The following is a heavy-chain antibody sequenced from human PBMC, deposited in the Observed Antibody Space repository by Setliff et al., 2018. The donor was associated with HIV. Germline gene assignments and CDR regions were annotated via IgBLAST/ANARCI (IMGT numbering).Heavy chain of an antibody. D-gene: IGHD3-3*01. CDR3: SALGDPRFPFNGIDV. Sequence: SETLSLTCTVSGGSINNYYWSWMRQSPGKGLEWIGYIHSSGPTNYNPSLKSRVTISVDTSKNQFSLKLTSVTAADTAVYYCSALGDPRFPFNGIDVWGPGTSVTVSS. CDR2: IHSSGPT. J-gene: IGHJ6*02. CDR1: GGSINNYY. V-gene: IGHV4-4*09.